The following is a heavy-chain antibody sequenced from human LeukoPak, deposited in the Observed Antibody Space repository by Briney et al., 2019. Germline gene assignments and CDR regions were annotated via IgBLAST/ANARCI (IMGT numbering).Heavy chain of an antibody. CDR2: ISSSSSTI. CDR1: GFTFSSYS. Sequence: GGSLRLSCAASGFTFSSYSMNWVRQAPGKGLEWVSYISSSSSTIYYADPVKGRFTISRDNAKNSLYLQMNSLRAEDTAVYYCARVAYYDILTVLDYWGQGTLVTVSS. D-gene: IGHD3-9*01. CDR3: ARVAYYDILTVLDY. V-gene: IGHV3-48*01. J-gene: IGHJ4*02.